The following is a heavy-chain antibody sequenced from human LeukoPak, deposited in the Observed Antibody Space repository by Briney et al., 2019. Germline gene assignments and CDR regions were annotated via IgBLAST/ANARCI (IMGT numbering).Heavy chain of an antibody. V-gene: IGHV3-7*01. J-gene: IGHJ4*02. CDR1: GFTFSTFW. Sequence: GGSLRLSCAASGFTFSTFWMSWVRQAPGKGLEWVANINQDGSEKYYVGSMKGRFTVSRDNAKNSLYLQMDSLRAEDAAVYYCARGGTFVSDYWGQGTLVTVSS. D-gene: IGHD1-1*01. CDR2: INQDGSEK. CDR3: ARGGTFVSDY.